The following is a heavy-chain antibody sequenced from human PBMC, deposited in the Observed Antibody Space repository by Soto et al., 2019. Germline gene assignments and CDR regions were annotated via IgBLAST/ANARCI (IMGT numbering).Heavy chain of an antibody. D-gene: IGHD3-3*01. V-gene: IGHV3-21*01. J-gene: IGHJ5*02. CDR1: GFTFSSYS. CDR2: ISSSSSYI. CDR3: ARSGFWSGYYTSIRPDWFDP. Sequence: GGSLRLSCAASGFTFSSYSMNWVRQAPGKGLEWVSSISSSSSYIYYADSVKGRFTISRDNAKNSLYLQMNSLRAEDTAVYYCARSGFWSGYYTSIRPDWFDPWGQGTLVTVSS.